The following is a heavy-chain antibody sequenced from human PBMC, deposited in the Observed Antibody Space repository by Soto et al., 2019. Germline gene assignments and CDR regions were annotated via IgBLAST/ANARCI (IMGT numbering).Heavy chain of an antibody. J-gene: IGHJ4*02. CDR2: IDYSGST. CDR1: GGSISSGGYY. V-gene: IGHV4-31*03. CDR3: ARGVDTAMVLYY. D-gene: IGHD5-18*01. Sequence: HVQLQESGPGLVKPSQTLSLTCTVSGGSISSGGYYWSWIRQHPGKGLEGIGYIDYSGSTYYNTSLKSRVTISVDTSKNQFSLKLSSVTAADTAVYYCARGVDTAMVLYYWGQGTLVTVSS.